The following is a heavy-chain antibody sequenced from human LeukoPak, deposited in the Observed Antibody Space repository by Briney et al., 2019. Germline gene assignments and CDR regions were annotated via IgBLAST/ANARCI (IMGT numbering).Heavy chain of an antibody. CDR2: INHSGST. CDR1: GGTLSAYD. CDR3: ARGDIVVVPAATYYYYYGMDV. D-gene: IGHD2-2*01. V-gene: IGHV4-34*01. Sequence: SETLSLTCAVYGGTLSAYDWSWIRQPPGKGLEWIGEINHSGSTNYNPSLMSRVPISLDTSKNQFSLKLSSVTAADTAVYYCARGDIVVVPAATYYYYYGMDVWGQGTTVTVSS. J-gene: IGHJ6*02.